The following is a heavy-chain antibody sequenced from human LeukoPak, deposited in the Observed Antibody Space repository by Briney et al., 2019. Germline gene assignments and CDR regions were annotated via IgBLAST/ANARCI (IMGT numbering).Heavy chain of an antibody. CDR2: ISYDGSNK. CDR1: GFTFSSYA. V-gene: IGHV3-30-3*01. CDR3: ARDYYDSSRSNGFDI. Sequence: PGRSLRLSCAASGFTFSSYAMHWVRQAPGKGLEWVAVISYDGSNKYYADSVKGRFTISRDNSKNTLYLQMNSLRAEDTAVYYCARDYYDSSRSNGFDIWGQGTMVTVSS. J-gene: IGHJ3*02. D-gene: IGHD3-22*01.